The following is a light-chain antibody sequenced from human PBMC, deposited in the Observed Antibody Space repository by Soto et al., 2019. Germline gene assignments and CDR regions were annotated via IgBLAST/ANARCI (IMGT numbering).Light chain of an antibody. Sequence: EIVLTQSPATLSLSPGERATLSCRASQSISSRLVWYQQKPGQAPRLLMYDASNRATGIPARFSGSGSGTDFTLTISSLEPEDFAVYYCQQRPNWPLTFGGGTKVEIK. CDR3: QQRPNWPLT. J-gene: IGKJ4*01. CDR2: DAS. CDR1: QSISSR. V-gene: IGKV3-11*01.